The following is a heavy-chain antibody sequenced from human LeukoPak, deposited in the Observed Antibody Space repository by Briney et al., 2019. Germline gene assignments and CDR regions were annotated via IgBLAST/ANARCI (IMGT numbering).Heavy chain of an antibody. CDR1: GYTFTGYY. Sequence: ASVKVSCKASGYTFTGYYMHWVRQAPGQGLEWMGRINPNSGGTNYAQKFQGRVTMTRDTSIRTAYMELSRLRSDATAVYYCARAPFLSSAWLVKRGGDYFDYWGQGTLVTVSS. J-gene: IGHJ4*02. CDR3: ARAPFLSSAWLVKRGGDYFDY. V-gene: IGHV1-2*06. CDR2: INPNSGGT. D-gene: IGHD6-19*01.